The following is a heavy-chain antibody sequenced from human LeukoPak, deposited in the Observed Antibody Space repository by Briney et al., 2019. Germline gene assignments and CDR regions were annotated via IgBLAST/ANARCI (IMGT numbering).Heavy chain of an antibody. CDR2: ISGSGGST. CDR3: AKVGSPARSSSADY. J-gene: IGHJ4*02. D-gene: IGHD6-6*01. Sequence: GGSLRLSCAASGFTFSSYAMSWVRQAPGKGLEWASAISGSGGSTYYADSVKGRFTISRDNSKNTLYLQMNSLRAEDTAVYYCAKVGSPARSSSADYWGQGTLVTVSS. CDR1: GFTFSSYA. V-gene: IGHV3-23*01.